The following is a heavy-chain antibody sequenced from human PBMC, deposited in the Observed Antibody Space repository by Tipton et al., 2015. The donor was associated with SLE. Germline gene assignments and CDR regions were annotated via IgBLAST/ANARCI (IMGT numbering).Heavy chain of an antibody. V-gene: IGHV4-59*12. CDR1: GGSISNYH. CDR3: ASLARYYGSASCYGFDI. D-gene: IGHD2-2*01. J-gene: IGHJ3*02. CDR2: IFYSGGT. Sequence: LRLSCTVSGGSISNYHWSWIRQPPGKGLEWIGNIFYSGGTYCNPSLKSRVTISVDTSKNQFSLNLSSVTAADTAMYYCASLARYYGSASCYGFDIWGQGTMVTVSS.